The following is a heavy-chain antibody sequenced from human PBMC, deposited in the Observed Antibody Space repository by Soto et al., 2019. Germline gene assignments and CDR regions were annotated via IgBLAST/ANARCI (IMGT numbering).Heavy chain of an antibody. CDR2: IYYSGST. J-gene: IGHJ5*02. CDR3: ARGGYCSGGSCYWFDP. V-gene: IGHV4-59*01. CDR1: GGSISSYY. Sequence: SETLSLTCTVSGGSISSYYWSWIRQPPGKGLEWIGYIYYSGSTNYNPSLKSRVTISVDTSKNQFSLKLSSVTAADTAVYYCARGGYCSGGSCYWFDPWGQGTLLTVSS. D-gene: IGHD2-15*01.